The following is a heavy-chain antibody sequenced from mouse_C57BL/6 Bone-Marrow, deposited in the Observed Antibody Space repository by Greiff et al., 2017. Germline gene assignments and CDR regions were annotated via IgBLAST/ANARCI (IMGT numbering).Heavy chain of an antibody. CDR3: TRKGYYYCRSFHWYCDG. CDR1: GYTFTSYW. D-gene: IGHD1-1*01. CDR2: IYPGNSDT. J-gene: IGHJ1*03. Sequence: EVQLQESGTVLARPGASVKMSCKTSGYTFTSYWMHWVKQRPGQGLEWIGAIYPGNSDTSYNQKFKGKAKLTAVTSARTAYMEVSSQTNEYSAVFYCTRKGYYYCRSFHWYCDGWGTGTTVTVSS. V-gene: IGHV1-5*01.